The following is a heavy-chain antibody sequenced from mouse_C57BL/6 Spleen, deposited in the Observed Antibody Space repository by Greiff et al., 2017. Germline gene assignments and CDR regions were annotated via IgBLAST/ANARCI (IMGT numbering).Heavy chain of an antibody. Sequence: EVQLVESGPGLVKPSQSLSLTCSVTGYSITSGYYWNWIRQFPGNKLEWMGYISYDGSNNYNPSLKNRISITRDTSKNQFFLKLNSVTTEDTATYYCAREPYYYGKDYAMDYWGQGTSVTVSS. J-gene: IGHJ4*01. V-gene: IGHV3-6*01. D-gene: IGHD1-1*01. CDR3: AREPYYYGKDYAMDY. CDR1: GYSITSGYY. CDR2: ISYDGSN.